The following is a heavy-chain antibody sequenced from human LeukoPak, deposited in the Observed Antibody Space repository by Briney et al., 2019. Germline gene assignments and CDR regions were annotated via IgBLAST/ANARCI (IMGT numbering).Heavy chain of an antibody. CDR1: GDSISYFY. Sequence: SETLSLTCSVSGDSISYFYWSWIRQAAGKGLEWIGRIHSSGSTDYNASLKSRVTMSVDTSKNQLSLKVISVTAADTAVYYCARVEEGYGSGRRGNFYYYYMDVWGKGTTVTISS. D-gene: IGHD3-10*01. V-gene: IGHV4-4*07. J-gene: IGHJ6*03. CDR2: IHSSGST. CDR3: ARVEEGYGSGRRGNFYYYYMDV.